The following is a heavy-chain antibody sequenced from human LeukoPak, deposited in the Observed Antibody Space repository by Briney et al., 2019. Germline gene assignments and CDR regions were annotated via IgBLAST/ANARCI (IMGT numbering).Heavy chain of an antibody. CDR3: ARGWVGSTRRDAFDI. J-gene: IGHJ3*02. V-gene: IGHV4-4*02. CDR1: GGSISSSNW. D-gene: IGHD2-2*01. Sequence: SGTLSLTCAVSGGSISSSNWWSWVRQPPGKGLEWIGEIYHSGSTNYNPSLKSRVTISVDTSKNQFSLKLSSVTAADTAVYYCARGWVGSTRRDAFDIWGQGTMVTVSS. CDR2: IYHSGST.